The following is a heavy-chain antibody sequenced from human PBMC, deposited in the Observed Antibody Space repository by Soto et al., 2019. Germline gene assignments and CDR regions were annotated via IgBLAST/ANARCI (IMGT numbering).Heavy chain of an antibody. V-gene: IGHV3-23*01. J-gene: IGHJ4*02. CDR2: ITGGGDTT. Sequence: EVQLLESGGGLVQPGGSLRLSCAASGFTFSNYAMTWVRQAPGRGLEWVSVITGGGDTTYYADSVKGRFTISRDNSKNTQPLQMNSLRAEDTALYYCAKREISNWSYFDYWGQGTLVTVSS. CDR1: GFTFSNYA. D-gene: IGHD1-20*01. CDR3: AKREISNWSYFDY.